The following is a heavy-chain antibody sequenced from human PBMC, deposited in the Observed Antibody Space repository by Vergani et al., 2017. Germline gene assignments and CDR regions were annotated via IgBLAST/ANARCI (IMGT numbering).Heavy chain of an antibody. D-gene: IGHD3-10*01. V-gene: IGHV3-30*02. CDR2: IRYDGSNK. CDR3: AKSSTMVRGVKNYYYYYGMDV. Sequence: QVQLVESGGGVVQPGGSLRLSCAASGFTFSSYGMHWVRQAPGKGLEWVAFIRYDGSNKYYAYSVKGRFTISRDNSKNTLYLQMNSLRAEDTAVYYCAKSSTMVRGVKNYYYYYGMDVWGQGTTVTVSS. CDR1: GFTFSSYG. J-gene: IGHJ6*02.